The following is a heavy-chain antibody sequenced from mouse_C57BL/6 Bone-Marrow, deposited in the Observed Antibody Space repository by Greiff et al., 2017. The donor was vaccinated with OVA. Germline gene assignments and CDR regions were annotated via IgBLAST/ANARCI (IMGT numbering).Heavy chain of an antibody. D-gene: IGHD1-1*01. Sequence: QVQLQQPGAELVMPGASVKLSCKASGYTFTSYWMHWVKQRPGQGLEWIGEIDPSDSYTNYNQKFKGKSTLTVDKSPGTAYMQRSSLTSEDSAVYYCARGYNGLAYWDQGTRVTVSA. CDR2: IDPSDSYT. V-gene: IGHV1-69*01. CDR1: GYTFTSYW. CDR3: ARGYNGLAY. J-gene: IGHJ3*01.